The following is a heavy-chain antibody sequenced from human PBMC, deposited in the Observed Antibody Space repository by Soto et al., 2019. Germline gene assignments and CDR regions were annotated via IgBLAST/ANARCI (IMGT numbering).Heavy chain of an antibody. V-gene: IGHV5-51*01. CDR2: IYPSDSDT. Sequence: GESLKISCKGSGYNFAGYWIAWVRQMPGKGLELMGIIYPSDSDTRYRPSFQGQVTISADKSISSAYLQWSSLKASDTAMYYCGGSIQLWRTGYYYYGMDFWGQGTTVTVSS. D-gene: IGHD5-18*01. CDR3: GGSIQLWRTGYYYYGMDF. CDR1: GYNFAGYW. J-gene: IGHJ6*02.